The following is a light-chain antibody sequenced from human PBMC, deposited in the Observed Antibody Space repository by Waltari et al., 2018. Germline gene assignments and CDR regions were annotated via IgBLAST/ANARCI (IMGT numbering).Light chain of an antibody. V-gene: IGLV2-14*03. CDR2: DVS. CDR3: SSYTTSSTLE. Sequence: QSALPQPASVSGSPGQSIPISCTGTSSDVGGYNYASWYQQHPGKAPKLMIYDVSNRPSGVSNRFSGSKSGNTASLTISGLQAEDEADYYCSSYTTSSTLEFGGGTKLTVL. CDR1: SSDVGGYNY. J-gene: IGLJ2*01.